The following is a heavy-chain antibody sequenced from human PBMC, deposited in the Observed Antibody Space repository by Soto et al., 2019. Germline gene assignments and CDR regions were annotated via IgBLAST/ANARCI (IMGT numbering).Heavy chain of an antibody. Sequence: QVQLVQSGAEVKEPGASVRVSCKASGYSFTNYNMHWVRQAPGQGLEWMGIINPSGGRTTYTQKFQGRVTMTRDTSTTTVYMEMSSLRPEDTAVYYCARGWETVGSTTPFAYWGQGTLVTVSS. V-gene: IGHV1-46*01. CDR1: GYSFTNYN. D-gene: IGHD1-26*01. CDR3: ARGWETVGSTTPFAY. CDR2: INPSGGRT. J-gene: IGHJ4*02.